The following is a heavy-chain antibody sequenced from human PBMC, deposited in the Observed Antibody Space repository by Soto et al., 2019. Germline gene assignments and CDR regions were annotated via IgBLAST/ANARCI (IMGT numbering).Heavy chain of an antibody. CDR1: GDSISTFY. CDR2: VYYTGST. J-gene: IGHJ4*02. Sequence: SSETLSLTCTVSGDSISTFYWGWMRQSPGKELEWIGYVYYTGSTNYNPSLKSRVTISVDRPKKQFSLKLTSANAADTAVYYCARGRTVRNYADDSSDYFYFFDYWGQGTQVTVSS. V-gene: IGHV4-59*01. CDR3: ARGRTVRNYADDSSDYFYFFDY. D-gene: IGHD3-22*01.